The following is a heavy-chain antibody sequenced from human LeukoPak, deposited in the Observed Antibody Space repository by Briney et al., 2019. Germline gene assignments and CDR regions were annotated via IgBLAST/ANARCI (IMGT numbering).Heavy chain of an antibody. Sequence: SETLSLTCTVSGGSISSSSYYWGWIRQPPGKGLEWIGSIYYSGSTYYNPSLKSRVTISVDTSKNQFSLKLSSVTAADTAVYYCARVTSRYDSSGYYVYYYYMDVWGKGTTVTISS. J-gene: IGHJ6*03. CDR3: ARVTSRYDSSGYYVYYYYMDV. CDR2: IYYSGST. D-gene: IGHD3-22*01. V-gene: IGHV4-39*07. CDR1: GGSISSSSYY.